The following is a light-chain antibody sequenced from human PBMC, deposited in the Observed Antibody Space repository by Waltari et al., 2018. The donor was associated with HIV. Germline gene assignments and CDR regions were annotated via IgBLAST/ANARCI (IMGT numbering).Light chain of an antibody. CDR1: PSNIGSNS. J-gene: IGLJ2*01. CDR3: ATWDDTMSVV. CDR2: SND. Sequence: QSPLTQTPSMSGAPGQRVNISCSGGPSNIGSNSVNWYRQLPGTAPKLLIYSNDPRPSRVPLRFAGSKSATSAFLVISGLQSDDEADYYCATWDDTMSVVFGGGTRLTVL. V-gene: IGLV1-44*01.